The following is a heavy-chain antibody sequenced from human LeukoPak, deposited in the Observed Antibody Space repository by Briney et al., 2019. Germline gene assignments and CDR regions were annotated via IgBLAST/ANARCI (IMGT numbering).Heavy chain of an antibody. CDR3: ARVVGYSFDY. D-gene: IGHD5-18*01. CDR1: GGSFSGYY. J-gene: IGHJ4*02. CDR2: IYYSGSD. V-gene: IGHV4-59*01. Sequence: SETLSLTCAVYGGSFSGYYWSWIRQPPGKGLEWIGYIYYSGSDNYNPSLKSRVTISVDTSKNQFSLKLSSVTAADTAVYYCARVVGYSFDYWGQGTLVTVSS.